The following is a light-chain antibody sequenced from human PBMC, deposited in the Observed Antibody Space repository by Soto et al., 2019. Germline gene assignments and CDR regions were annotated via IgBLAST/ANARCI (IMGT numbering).Light chain of an antibody. J-gene: IGKJ1*01. Sequence: DIQMTQSPSTLSASVGDRVTITCRASQSISSWLAWYQRKPGKAPKLLIYKASNLESGVPSRFSGSGSGTEFTLTISSLQPDDVAIYYCQQYNDYSWTFGQGTKVDLK. CDR2: KAS. CDR1: QSISSW. V-gene: IGKV1-5*03. CDR3: QQYNDYSWT.